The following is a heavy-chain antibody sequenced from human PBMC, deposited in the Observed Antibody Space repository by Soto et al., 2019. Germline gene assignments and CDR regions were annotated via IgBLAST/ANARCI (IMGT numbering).Heavy chain of an antibody. Sequence: GESLKISCKGSGYTFTNYWIGWVRQMPGKGLEWMGIIYPGDSDTKYNPSFQGQVTISADKSITTTYLRWTSLRAEDTAIYYCAKDSTVTTSLYFYYYGFDVWGQGTTVTVSS. CDR3: AKDSTVTTSLYFYYYGFDV. V-gene: IGHV5-51*01. J-gene: IGHJ6*02. D-gene: IGHD4-17*01. CDR2: IYPGDSDT. CDR1: GYTFTNYW.